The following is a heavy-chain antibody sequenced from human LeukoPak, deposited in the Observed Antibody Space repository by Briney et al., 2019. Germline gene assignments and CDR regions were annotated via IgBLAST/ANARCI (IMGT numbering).Heavy chain of an antibody. CDR1: GGTFSSYA. D-gene: IGHD3-22*01. CDR2: VIPILGIA. J-gene: IGHJ4*02. V-gene: IGHV1-69*04. Sequence: SVKVSCKASGGTFSSYAISWVRQAPGQGLEWMGRVIPILGIANYAQKFQGRVTITADKSTSTAYMELSSLRSEDTAVYYCARDQGYYDSSGYYGYWGQGTLVTVSS. CDR3: ARDQGYYDSSGYYGY.